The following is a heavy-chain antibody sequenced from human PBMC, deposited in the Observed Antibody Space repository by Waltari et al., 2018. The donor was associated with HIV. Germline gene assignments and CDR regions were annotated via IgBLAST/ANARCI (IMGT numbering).Heavy chain of an antibody. V-gene: IGHV4-34*01. CDR1: GASLSNHF. CDR2: IDYGGST. Sequence: QVQLQQWGAGLLRPSETLSRTCAVYGASLSNHFWSWIRQSPGKGLEWIGYIDYGGSTNYNPSLKSRVTISVDTSKNEFSLKVTSVTAADTAVYYCARASVANRYFDFWGQGALVTVSS. J-gene: IGHJ4*02. CDR3: ARASVANRYFDF. D-gene: IGHD5-12*01.